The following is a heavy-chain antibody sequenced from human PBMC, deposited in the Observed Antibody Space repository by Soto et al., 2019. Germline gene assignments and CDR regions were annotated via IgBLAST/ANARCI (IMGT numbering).Heavy chain of an antibody. CDR2: ISSSSRTI. D-gene: IGHD2-15*01. CDR3: ARDIGCSGGSCYDYGMDV. CDR1: GFTFSGYS. Sequence: EVQLVESGGGLVQPGGSRGLSGEASGFTFSGYSLTWAGQAPGRGLEWVSYISSSSRTIYYADSVKGRFTISRDNANNSLYLQMNSLRDEDTAVYYCARDIGCSGGSCYDYGMDVWGQGTTVTVSS. V-gene: IGHV3-48*02. J-gene: IGHJ6*02.